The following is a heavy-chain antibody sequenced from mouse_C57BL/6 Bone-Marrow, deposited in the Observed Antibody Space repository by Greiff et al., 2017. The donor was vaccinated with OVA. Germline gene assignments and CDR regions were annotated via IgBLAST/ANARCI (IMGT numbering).Heavy chain of an antibody. CDR3: ARLGVFDY. J-gene: IGHJ2*01. CDR2: IYPGDGDT. Sequence: QVQLQQSGPELVKPGASVKISCKASGYAFSSSWMNWVKQRPGKGLEWIGRIYPGDGDTNYNGKFKGKATLTADKSSSTAYMQLSSLTSEDSAVYFCARLGVFDYWGQGTTLTVSS. V-gene: IGHV1-82*01. CDR1: GYAFSSSW.